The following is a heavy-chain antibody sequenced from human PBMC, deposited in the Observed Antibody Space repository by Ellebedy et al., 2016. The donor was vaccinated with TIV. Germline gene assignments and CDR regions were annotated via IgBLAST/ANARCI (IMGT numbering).Heavy chain of an antibody. Sequence: MPSETLSLTCSVSGGSITGGSYYWNWIRQPPGKGLEWIGEINHSGSTNYNSSLKSRVTISLDTSKNQFSLKLSSVTAADTAVYYCSRGVTDQNWGQGILVTVSS. D-gene: IGHD2-21*02. CDR2: INHSGST. J-gene: IGHJ4*02. CDR3: SRGVTDQN. V-gene: IGHV4-39*07. CDR1: GGSITGGSYY.